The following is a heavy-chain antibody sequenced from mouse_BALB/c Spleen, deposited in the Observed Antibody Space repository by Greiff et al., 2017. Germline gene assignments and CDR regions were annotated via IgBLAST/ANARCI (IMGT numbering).Heavy chain of an antibody. CDR3: TRSAYYGNYDAMDY. V-gene: IGHV1S81*02. D-gene: IGHD2-10*01. Sequence: VKLMESGAELVKPGASVKLSCKASGYTFTSYYMYWVKQRPGQGLEWIGEINPSNGGTNFNEKFKSKATLTVDKSSSTAYMQLSSLTSEDSAVYYCTRSAYYGNYDAMDYWGQGTSVTVSS. J-gene: IGHJ4*01. CDR2: INPSNGGT. CDR1: GYTFTSYY.